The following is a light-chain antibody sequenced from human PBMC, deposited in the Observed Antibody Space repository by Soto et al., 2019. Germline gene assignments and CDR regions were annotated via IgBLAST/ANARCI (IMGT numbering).Light chain of an antibody. J-gene: IGLJ1*01. CDR1: SGHSTYA. V-gene: IGLV4-69*01. Sequence: QSVLTQSPSASASLGASVKLTCTLSSGHSTYAIAWHQQQPEKGPRYLMKLDSDGSHSKGDGIPDRFSGSSSGAERYLTISSLQSEDEADYYCCSYAGTNTFVFGTGTKLTVL. CDR2: LDSDGSH. CDR3: CSYAGTNTFV.